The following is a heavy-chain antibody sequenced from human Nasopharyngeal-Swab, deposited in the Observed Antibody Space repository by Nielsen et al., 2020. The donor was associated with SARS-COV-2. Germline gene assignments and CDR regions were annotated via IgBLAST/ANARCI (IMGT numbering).Heavy chain of an antibody. CDR2: TYYRSKWYN. V-gene: IGHV6-1*01. CDR3: AREGGRFSSTWYYYSYGMDV. D-gene: IGHD6-13*01. Sequence: WIRQSPSRGLEWLGRTYYRSKWYNDYAVSVKSRITINPDTSKNQFSLQLNSVTPEDTAVYYCAREGGRFSSTWYYYSYGMDVWGQGTTVTVSS. J-gene: IGHJ6*02.